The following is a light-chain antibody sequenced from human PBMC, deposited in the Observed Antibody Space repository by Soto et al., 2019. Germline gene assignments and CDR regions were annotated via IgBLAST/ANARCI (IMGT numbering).Light chain of an antibody. V-gene: IGKV3-20*01. CDR3: QQYGSPYT. CDR1: QSVSGNY. CDR2: GAS. Sequence: ETVLTQSPGTLSLSPGDRATLSCWASQSVSGNYLAWYQQKPGQAPRLLIYGASSRATGIPDRFSGSGSGTDFTLTISRLEPEDFAVYYCQQYGSPYTFGQGTKLEIK. J-gene: IGKJ2*01.